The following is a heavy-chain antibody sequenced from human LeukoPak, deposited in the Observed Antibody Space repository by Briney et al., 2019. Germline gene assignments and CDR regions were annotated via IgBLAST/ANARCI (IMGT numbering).Heavy chain of an antibody. J-gene: IGHJ4*02. CDR2: MSGSGAST. V-gene: IGHV3-23*01. D-gene: IGHD3-9*01. Sequence: GGSLRLSCASSGFTFGFYGMSWVRQAPGKGLEWVSSMSGSGASTFYADSVKGRFTISRDKAKSMLYLQMNSLRAEDTAVYHCVKNNNDFLTAYHYWGQGVLVTVSS. CDR1: GFTFGFYG. CDR3: VKNNNDFLTAYHY.